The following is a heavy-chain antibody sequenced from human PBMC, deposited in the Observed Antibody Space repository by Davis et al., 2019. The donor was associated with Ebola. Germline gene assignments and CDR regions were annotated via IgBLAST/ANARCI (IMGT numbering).Heavy chain of an antibody. J-gene: IGHJ6*02. Sequence: ASVKVSCKASGYTFTGYYIHWVRQAPGQGVEWMGWINPNNGDTKLAQRFQGRVTMTRDTSIGTAYMELSRLRSDDTAVFLCARASPPEYNVWSRNPHYHYFTMDVWGQGTTVTVSS. CDR2: INPNNGDT. CDR1: GYTFTGYY. D-gene: IGHD2-8*01. CDR3: ARASPPEYNVWSRNPHYHYFTMDV. V-gene: IGHV1-2*02.